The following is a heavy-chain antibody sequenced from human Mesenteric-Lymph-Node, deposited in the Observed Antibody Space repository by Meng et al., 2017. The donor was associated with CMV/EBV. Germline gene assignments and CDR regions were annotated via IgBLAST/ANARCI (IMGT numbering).Heavy chain of an antibody. CDR1: GSTFSNYI. V-gene: IGHV3-21*01. CDR2: ISSSSSYI. J-gene: IGHJ3*02. D-gene: IGHD2-2*02. CDR3: ARECERGYCSSTSCYIRCAFDI. Sequence: GGSLRLSCAASGSTFSNYIMHWVRQAPGKGLEWVSSISSSSSYIYYADSVKGRFTISRDNAKNSLYLQMNSLRAEDTAVYYCARECERGYCSSTSCYIRCAFDIWGQGTMVTVSS.